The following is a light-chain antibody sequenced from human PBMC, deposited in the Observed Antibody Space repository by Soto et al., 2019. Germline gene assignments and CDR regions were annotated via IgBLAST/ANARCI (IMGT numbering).Light chain of an antibody. CDR1: SGHSSYA. CDR3: QTWGTGIRV. V-gene: IGLV4-69*01. CDR2: VNSDGSH. Sequence: QLVLTQSPSASASLGASVKLTCTLSSGHSSYAIAWHQQQPEKGPRYLMNVNSDGSHSKGDGIPDRFSGSSSGAERYLTISSLQSEDEADYYCQTWGTGIRVFDGGTKLTVL. J-gene: IGLJ3*02.